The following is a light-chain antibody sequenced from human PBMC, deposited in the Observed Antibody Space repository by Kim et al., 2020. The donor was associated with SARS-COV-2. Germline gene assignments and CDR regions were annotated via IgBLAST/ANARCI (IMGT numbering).Light chain of an antibody. J-gene: IGKJ2*01. CDR2: AAS. Sequence: DIQMTQSPSSLSASVGDRVTITCRASQSVTNHLNWYQQKPGKAPKLLIYAASTLQTGVPSGFSGSGSGTDFTLTISSLQPEDFATYFCQQTYSGPYTFGQGTKLEI. CDR3: QQTYSGPYT. V-gene: IGKV1-39*01. CDR1: QSVTNH.